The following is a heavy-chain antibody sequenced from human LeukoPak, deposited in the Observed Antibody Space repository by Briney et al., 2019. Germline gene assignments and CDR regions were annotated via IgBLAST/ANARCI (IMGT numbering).Heavy chain of an antibody. CDR3: ARGDILTGYYESGGDY. D-gene: IGHD3-9*01. J-gene: IGHJ4*02. V-gene: IGHV1-2*02. CDR1: EYTFTDYY. Sequence: GASVKVSCKASEYTFTDYYMHWVRQAPGQGLEWMGWINPNSGGTNFAQTFQGRVSMTRDTSISTAYMALSRLISDDTAVYYCARGDILTGYYESGGDYWGQGTLVTVSS. CDR2: INPNSGGT.